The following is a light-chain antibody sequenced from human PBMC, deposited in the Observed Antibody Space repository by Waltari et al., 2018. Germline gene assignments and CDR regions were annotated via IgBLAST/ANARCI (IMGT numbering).Light chain of an antibody. CDR2: DVS. CDR1: SSEVGGYDY. J-gene: IGLJ2*01. CDR3: SSYSTSSTLVV. V-gene: IGLV2-14*03. Sequence: QSALTQPASVSGSPGQSISLSCTGTSSEVGGYDYVSWYQQYPGKAPKLMIFDVSNRPSGVSDRFSGSKSGNTASLTISGLQAEDEAYYYCSSYSTSSTLVVFGGGTKVTVL.